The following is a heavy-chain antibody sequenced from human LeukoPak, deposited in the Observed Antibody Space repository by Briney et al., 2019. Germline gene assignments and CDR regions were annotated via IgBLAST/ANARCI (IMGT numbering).Heavy chain of an antibody. Sequence: PGGSLRLSCAASGFSFSSYAMSWVRQAPGKGLEWVSVISGSGGSTYYADSVKGRFTISRDNSKNTLSMKMNSLRAEDTAVYYCAKALGGSYYGDRGFDYWGQGTLVTVSS. J-gene: IGHJ4*02. CDR1: GFSFSSYA. CDR3: AKALGGSYYGDRGFDY. D-gene: IGHD1-26*01. V-gene: IGHV3-23*01. CDR2: ISGSGGST.